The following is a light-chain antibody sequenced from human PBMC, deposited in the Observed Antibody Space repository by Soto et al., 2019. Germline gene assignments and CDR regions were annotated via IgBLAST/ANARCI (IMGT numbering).Light chain of an antibody. J-gene: IGKJ2*01. CDR3: QHYLNWPYT. V-gene: IGKV3-15*01. Sequence: EIVMTQSPATLSVSPGERATLSCRASQSVTSNLAWYQQKPGRAPRLLIFGASTKATGIPAWFIGSGSRTKFTLAISNLQSEDFPLCSCQHYLNWPYTVGQGTKLEIK. CDR2: GAS. CDR1: QSVTSN.